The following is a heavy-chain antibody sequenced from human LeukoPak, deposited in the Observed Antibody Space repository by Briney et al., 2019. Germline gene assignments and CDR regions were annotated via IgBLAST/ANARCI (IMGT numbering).Heavy chain of an antibody. CDR1: GFTFSSYW. V-gene: IGHV3-7*03. J-gene: IGHJ4*02. CDR2: IKEDGSEG. CDR3: ANWDSPGYCSGGSCYSGSDY. D-gene: IGHD2-15*01. Sequence: GGSLRLSCAASGFTFSSYWMSWVRQAPGKGLGWVANIKEDGSEGYYVDSVKGRFTISRDNAKNSLYLQMNSLRAEDTAVYYCANWDSPGYCSGGSCYSGSDYWGQGTLVTVSS.